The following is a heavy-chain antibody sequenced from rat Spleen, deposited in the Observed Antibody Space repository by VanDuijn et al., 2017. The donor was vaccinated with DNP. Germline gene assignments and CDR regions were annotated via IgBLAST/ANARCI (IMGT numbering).Heavy chain of an antibody. CDR2: ISNTGDNT. D-gene: IGHD1-4*01. CDR1: GFTFSNYG. CDR3: TTVGFFDY. Sequence: EVQLVESGGGLVQPGRSLKLSCAASGFTFSNYGMAWVRQAPTKGLEWVATISNTGDNTYYSDSVKGRFSLSRDDAKSTLYLQMDSLRSEDTATYYCTTVGFFDYWGQGVMVTVSS. J-gene: IGHJ2*01. V-gene: IGHV5-29*01.